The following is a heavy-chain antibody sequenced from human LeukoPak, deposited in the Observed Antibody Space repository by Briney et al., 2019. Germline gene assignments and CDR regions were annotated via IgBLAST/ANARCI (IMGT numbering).Heavy chain of an antibody. CDR1: GGSISSYY. J-gene: IGHJ6*02. CDR3: ARGVRRRVATYYYYGMDV. CDR2: INHSGST. V-gene: IGHV4-34*01. D-gene: IGHD5-12*01. Sequence: PSETLSLTCTVSGGSISSYYWSWIRHPPGKGLEWIGEINHSGSTNYNPSLKSRVTISVDTSKNQFSLKLSSVTAADTAVYYCARGVRRRVATYYYYGMDVWGQGTTVTVSS.